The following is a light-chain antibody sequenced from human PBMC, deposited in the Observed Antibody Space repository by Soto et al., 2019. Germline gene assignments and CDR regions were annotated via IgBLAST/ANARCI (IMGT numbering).Light chain of an antibody. J-gene: IGKJ1*01. CDR1: QSVSSN. CDR3: QQYNNWPPWT. CDR2: GAS. V-gene: IGKV3-15*01. Sequence: DIVMTQSPATLSVSPGERAPLSCRASQSVSSNLAWYQQKPGQAPRLPIYGASTRATGIPARFSGSGSGTEFTLTISSLQSEDFAVYYCQQYNNWPPWTFGQGTKVDIK.